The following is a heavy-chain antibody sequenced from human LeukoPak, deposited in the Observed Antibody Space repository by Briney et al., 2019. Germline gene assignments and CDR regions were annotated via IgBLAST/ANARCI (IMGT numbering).Heavy chain of an antibody. CDR3: AREYSSSSASDYYYYMDV. V-gene: IGHV3-23*01. Sequence: GGSLRLSCAASGFTFSSYAMSWVRQAPGEGLKWVSTINDNGAGTYYADSVKGRFTISRDNSKNTLYLQMNSLRVEDTAVYYCAREYSSSSASDYYYYMDVWGKGTTVTVSS. D-gene: IGHD6-6*01. CDR2: INDNGAGT. CDR1: GFTFSSYA. J-gene: IGHJ6*03.